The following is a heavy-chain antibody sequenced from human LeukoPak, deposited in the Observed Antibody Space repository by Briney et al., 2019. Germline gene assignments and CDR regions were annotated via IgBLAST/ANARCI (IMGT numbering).Heavy chain of an antibody. CDR3: AKDRAYGSGIPGY. D-gene: IGHD3-10*01. CDR1: GFTFSSYA. CDR2: ISGSGGCT. V-gene: IGHV3-23*01. J-gene: IGHJ4*02. Sequence: GGSLRLSCAASGFTFSSYAMSWVRQAPGKGLEWVSAISGSGGCTYYADSVKGRFTISRDNSKNTLYLQMNSLRAEDTAVYYCAKDRAYGSGIPGYWGQGTLVTVSS.